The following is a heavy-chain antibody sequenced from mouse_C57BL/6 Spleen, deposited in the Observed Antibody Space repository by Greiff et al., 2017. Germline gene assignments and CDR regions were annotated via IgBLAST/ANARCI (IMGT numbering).Heavy chain of an antibody. Sequence: EVKVVESEGGLVQPGSSMKLSCTASGFTFSDYYMAWVRQVPEKGLEWVANINYDGSSTYYLDSLKSRFIISRDNAKNILYLQMSSLKSEDTATYYWARDRHYYGSSGSYWYFDVWGTGTTVTVSS. D-gene: IGHD1-1*01. V-gene: IGHV5-16*01. CDR3: ARDRHYYGSSGSYWYFDV. J-gene: IGHJ1*03. CDR2: INYDGSST. CDR1: GFTFSDYY.